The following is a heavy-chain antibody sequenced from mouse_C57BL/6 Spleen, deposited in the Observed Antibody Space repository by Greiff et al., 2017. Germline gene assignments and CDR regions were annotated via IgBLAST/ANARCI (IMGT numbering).Heavy chain of an antibody. Sequence: VQLVESGAELVKPGASVKISCKASGYAFSSYWMNWVKQRPGKGLEWIGQIYPGDGDTNYNGKFKGKATLTADKSSSTAYMQLSSLTSEDSAVYFCAKEERGNLTGDYWGQGTTLTVSS. CDR1: GYAFSSYW. D-gene: IGHD4-1*01. CDR2: IYPGDGDT. V-gene: IGHV1-80*01. J-gene: IGHJ2*01. CDR3: AKEERGNLTGDY.